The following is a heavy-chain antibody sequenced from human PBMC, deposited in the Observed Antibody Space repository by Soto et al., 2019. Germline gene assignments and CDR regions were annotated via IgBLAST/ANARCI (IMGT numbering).Heavy chain of an antibody. V-gene: IGHV4-39*01. D-gene: IGHD3-10*01. CDR2: IKYRGST. CDR1: DDSITSGAYY. CDR3: AGTVWFGDLLFDY. Sequence: HLQLQESGPGLVKPSETLSLTCIVSDDSITSGAYYWGLIRQPPGKGLEWIGTIKYRGSTYYNPSRKSRLTMSLDTSKNQFSLRLTSVTAADTAGYFWAGTVWFGDLLFDYWGQGTLVTVSS. J-gene: IGHJ4*02.